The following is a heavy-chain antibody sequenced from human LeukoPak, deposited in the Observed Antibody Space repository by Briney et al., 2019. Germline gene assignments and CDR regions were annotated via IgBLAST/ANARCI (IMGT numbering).Heavy chain of an antibody. CDR2: ISYDGSNK. CDR1: GFTFSSYA. CDR3: ARDMAAGIAAAGRGDY. Sequence: GGSLRLSCAASGFTFSSYAMTWVRQAPGKGLEWVAVISYDGSNKYYADSVKGRFTISRDNSKNTLYLQMNSLRAEDTAVYYCARDMAAGIAAAGRGDYWGQGTLVTVSS. J-gene: IGHJ4*02. V-gene: IGHV3-30-3*01. D-gene: IGHD6-13*01.